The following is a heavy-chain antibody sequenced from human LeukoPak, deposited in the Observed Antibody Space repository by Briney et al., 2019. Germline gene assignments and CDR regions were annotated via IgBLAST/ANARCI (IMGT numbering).Heavy chain of an antibody. V-gene: IGHV3-23*01. J-gene: IGHJ4*02. CDR3: ACAMVRGVISSFGY. D-gene: IGHD3-10*01. CDR1: GFTFSSYA. CDR2: ISGSGGST. Sequence: GGSLRLSCAASGFTFSSYAMSWVRQAPGKGLEWVSAISGSGGSTYYADSVKGRFTISRDNSKNTLYLQMNSLRAEDTAVYYCACAMVRGVISSFGYWGQGTLVTVSS.